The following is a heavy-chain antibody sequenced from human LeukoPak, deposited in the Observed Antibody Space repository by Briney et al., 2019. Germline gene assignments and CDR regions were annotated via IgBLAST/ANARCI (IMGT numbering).Heavy chain of an antibody. CDR1: GGSISSTDYY. CDR3: ARWEYCSSTSCYTSAPSAFDI. CDR2: IYYTGST. V-gene: IGHV4-39*07. J-gene: IGHJ3*02. Sequence: SETLSLTCSVSGGSISSTDYYWGWIRQPPGKGLEWIGSIYYTGSTNYNPSLKSRVTISVDTSKNQFSLKLSSVTAADTAVYYCARWEYCSSTSCYTSAPSAFDIWGQGTMVTVSS. D-gene: IGHD2-2*02.